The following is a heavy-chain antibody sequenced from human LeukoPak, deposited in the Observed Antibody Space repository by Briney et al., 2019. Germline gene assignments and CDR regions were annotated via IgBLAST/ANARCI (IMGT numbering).Heavy chain of an antibody. D-gene: IGHD1-20*01. CDR2: ISSSGSTI. V-gene: IGHV3-11*01. CDR1: GFTFSDYY. Sequence: GGSLRLSCAASGFTFSDYYMSWIRQAPGKGLEWVSYISSSGSTIYYADSVKGRFTISRDNAKNSLYLQMNSLRAEDTAVYYCAKAHNWNEPIDYWGQGTLVTVSS. J-gene: IGHJ4*02. CDR3: AKAHNWNEPIDY.